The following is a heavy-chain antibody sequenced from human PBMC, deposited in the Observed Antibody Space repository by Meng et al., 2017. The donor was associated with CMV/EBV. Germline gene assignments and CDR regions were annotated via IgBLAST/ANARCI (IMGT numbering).Heavy chain of an antibody. V-gene: IGHV4-39*07. J-gene: IGHJ4*02. Sequence: LHLEGAGPGLGKPSGTLSLTCTVSGGSISSSSYYWGWIRQPPGKGLEWIGSIYYSGSTYYNPSLKSRVTISVDTSKNQFSLKLSSVTAADTAVYYCARVRNGGYWGGPRYYFDYWGQGTLVTVSS. CDR1: GGSISSSSYY. CDR2: IYYSGST. CDR3: ARVRNGGYWGGPRYYFDY. D-gene: IGHD5-12*01.